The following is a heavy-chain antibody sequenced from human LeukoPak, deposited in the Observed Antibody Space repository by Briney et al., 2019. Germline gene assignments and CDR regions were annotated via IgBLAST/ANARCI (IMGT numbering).Heavy chain of an antibody. CDR1: GGSFSGYY. CDR3: ARGGSMVRGVIPRDY. Sequence: SETLSLTCAVYGGSFSGYYWSWIRQPPGKGLEWIGEINHSGSTTYNPSLKSRVTISVNTSKNQFSLKLSSVTAADTAVYFCARGGSMVRGVIPRDYWGQGTLVTVSS. D-gene: IGHD3-10*01. CDR2: INHSGST. V-gene: IGHV4-34*01. J-gene: IGHJ4*02.